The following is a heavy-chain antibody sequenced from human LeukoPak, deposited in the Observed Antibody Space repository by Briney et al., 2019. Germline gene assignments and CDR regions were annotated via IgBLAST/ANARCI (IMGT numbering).Heavy chain of an antibody. J-gene: IGHJ5*01. D-gene: IGHD1-1*01. CDR3: ARGLHWNDFNWFDS. Sequence: GGSLTLSCAASGFTFTNFWMNWVRQTPGKGLMWVSRIQTDGSTRYAESVKGRFTISRDNVKNTVYLQMNTLSAEDTAIYYCARGLHWNDFNWFDSWGQGTLVTVSS. CDR1: GFTFTNFW. CDR2: IQTDGST. V-gene: IGHV3-74*01.